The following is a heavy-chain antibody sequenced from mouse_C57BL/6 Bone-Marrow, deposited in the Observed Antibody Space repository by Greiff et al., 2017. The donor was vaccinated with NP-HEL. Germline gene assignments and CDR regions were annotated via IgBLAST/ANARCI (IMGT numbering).Heavy chain of an antibody. D-gene: IGHD2-1*01. V-gene: IGHV1-80*01. Sequence: QVQLQQSGAELVKPGASVKISCKASGYAFSSYWMNWVKQRPGKGLEWIGQIYPGDGDTNYNGKFKGKATLTADKSSSTAYMQLSSLTSEDSAVYFCAKGVYYGNYGGFAYWGTGALVTVS. J-gene: IGHJ3*01. CDR3: AKGVYYGNYGGFAY. CDR2: IYPGDGDT. CDR1: GYAFSSYW.